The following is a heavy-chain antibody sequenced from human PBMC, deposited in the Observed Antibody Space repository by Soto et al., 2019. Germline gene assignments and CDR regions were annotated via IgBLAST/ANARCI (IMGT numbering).Heavy chain of an antibody. V-gene: IGHV4-4*07. J-gene: IGHJ4*02. CDR2: IYTSGST. CDR3: ARDFPYSSSWYAGFDY. D-gene: IGHD6-13*01. Sequence: SETLSLTCTVSGGSISSYYWSWIRQPAGKGLEWIGRIYTSGSTNYNPSLKSRVTMSVDTSKNQFSLKLSSVTAADTAVYYCARDFPYSSSWYAGFDYWGQGTLVTVSS. CDR1: GGSISSYY.